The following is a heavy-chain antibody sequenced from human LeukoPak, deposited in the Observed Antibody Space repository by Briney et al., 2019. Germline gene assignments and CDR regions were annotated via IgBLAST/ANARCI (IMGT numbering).Heavy chain of an antibody. D-gene: IGHD5-18*01. V-gene: IGHV3-7*01. Sequence: GGSLRLSCVASGFSFSSYWINWVRQAPGEGLDWVAHMKPDGTEKYYLDSVKGRFTISRDNAKNSLYLQMNSLRPEDTAVYYCARDAGYGYWVVDYWGQGTLVTVSS. CDR2: MKPDGTEK. CDR1: GFSFSSYW. J-gene: IGHJ4*02. CDR3: ARDAGYGYWVVDY.